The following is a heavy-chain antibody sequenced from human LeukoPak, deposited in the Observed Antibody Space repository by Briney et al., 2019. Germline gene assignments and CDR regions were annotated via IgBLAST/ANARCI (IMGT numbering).Heavy chain of an antibody. CDR1: GFSLSTSGVG. Sequence: SGPTLVKPTQTLTLTCTFSGFSLSTSGVGGGWIRQPPGKALEWLALIYWDDDKRYSPSLKSRLTITKDTSKNQVVLTMTNMDPVDTATYYCAHIPFYDILTGYYHFDYWGQGTLVTVSS. CDR2: IYWDDDK. V-gene: IGHV2-5*02. CDR3: AHIPFYDILTGYYHFDY. D-gene: IGHD3-9*01. J-gene: IGHJ4*02.